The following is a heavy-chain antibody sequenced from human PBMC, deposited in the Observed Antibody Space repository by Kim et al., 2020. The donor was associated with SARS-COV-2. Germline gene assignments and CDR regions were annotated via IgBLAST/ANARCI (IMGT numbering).Heavy chain of an antibody. V-gene: IGHV3-30*04. J-gene: IGHJ4*02. CDR3: ARGDAPGGYYDSSPSSY. Sequence: GGSLRLSCAASGFTFSSYAMHWVRQAPGKGLEWVAVISYDGSNKYYADSVKGRFTISRDNSKNTLYLQMNSLRAEDTAVYYCARGDAPGGYYDSSPSSYWGQGTLVTVSS. D-gene: IGHD3-22*01. CDR1: GFTFSSYA. CDR2: ISYDGSNK.